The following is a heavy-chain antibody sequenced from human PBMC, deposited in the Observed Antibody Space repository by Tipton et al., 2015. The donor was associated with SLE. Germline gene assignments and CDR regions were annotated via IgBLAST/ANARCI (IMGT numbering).Heavy chain of an antibody. Sequence: SLRLSCAASGFTFSSYTMNWVRQAPGKGLEWVSSISGDSSYIFYADSLKGRFTISRDNAKNSLYLQMNSLRAEDTAVYYCARDFWSGPSIEYSQHWGQGTLVIVSS. CDR2: ISGDSSYI. J-gene: IGHJ1*01. V-gene: IGHV3-21*01. CDR1: GFTFSSYT. CDR3: ARDFWSGPSIEYSQH. D-gene: IGHD3-3*01.